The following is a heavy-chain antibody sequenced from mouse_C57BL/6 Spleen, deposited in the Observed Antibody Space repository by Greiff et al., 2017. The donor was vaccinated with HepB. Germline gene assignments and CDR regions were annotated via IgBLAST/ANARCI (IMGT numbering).Heavy chain of an antibody. CDR3: ARGVYYGIHFDY. Sequence: EVQLQQSGPGLVKPSQSLSLTCSVTGYSITSGYYWNWIRQFPGNKLEWMGYISYDGSNNYNPSLKNRISITRDTSKNQFFLKLNSVTTEDTATYYCARGVYYGIHFDYWGQGTTLTVSS. CDR2: ISYDGSN. D-gene: IGHD2-1*01. CDR1: GYSITSGYY. V-gene: IGHV3-6*01. J-gene: IGHJ2*01.